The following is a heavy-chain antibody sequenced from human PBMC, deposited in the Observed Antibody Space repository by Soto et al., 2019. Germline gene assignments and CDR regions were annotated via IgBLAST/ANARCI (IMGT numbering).Heavy chain of an antibody. V-gene: IGHV3-53*02. Sequence: EVQLVETGGGLIQPGGSLRLSCAASGFTVSSNYTSWVRQAPGKGLEWVSVIYSGGSTYYADSVKGRFTISRDNSKNTLYLQMNSLRAEDTAVYYCASIGIAAAGRDYWGQGTLVTVSS. CDR2: IYSGGST. CDR1: GFTVSSNY. J-gene: IGHJ4*02. D-gene: IGHD6-13*01. CDR3: ASIGIAAAGRDY.